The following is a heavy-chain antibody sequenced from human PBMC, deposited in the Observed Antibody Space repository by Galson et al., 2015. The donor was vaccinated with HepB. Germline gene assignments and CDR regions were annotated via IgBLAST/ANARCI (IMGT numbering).Heavy chain of an antibody. CDR2: IWYDGSNK. CDR1: GFTFSSYG. J-gene: IGHJ4*02. CDR3: AKGGIAVAP. D-gene: IGHD6-19*01. Sequence: SLRLSCAASGFTFSSYGMHWVRQAPGKGLEWVAVIWYDGSNKYYADSVKGRFTISRDNSKNTLYLQMNSLRAEDTAVYYCAKGGIAVAPWGQGTLVTVSS. V-gene: IGHV3-33*06.